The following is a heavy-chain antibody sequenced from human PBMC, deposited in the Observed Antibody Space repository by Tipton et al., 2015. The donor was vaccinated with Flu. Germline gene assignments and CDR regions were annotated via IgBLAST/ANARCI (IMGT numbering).Heavy chain of an antibody. J-gene: IGHJ5*02. CDR1: GGSISSSSYY. CDR2: INYSGRT. CDR3: ARDGGVGAA. V-gene: IGHV4-39*07. D-gene: IGHD3-10*01. Sequence: TLSLTCTVSGGSISSSSYYWGWIRQSPGKGLEWIGSINYSGRTQYNPSLKSRVTISVDTSNNQFSLKLSSVTAADTAVYYCARDGGVGAAWGQGAPVNVSS.